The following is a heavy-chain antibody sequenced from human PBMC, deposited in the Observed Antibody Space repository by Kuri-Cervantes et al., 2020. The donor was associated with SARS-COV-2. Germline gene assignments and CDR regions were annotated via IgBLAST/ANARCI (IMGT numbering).Heavy chain of an antibody. CDR3: ATGLRPWAFDI. V-gene: IGHV1-2*02. CDR1: GYTLTELS. D-gene: IGHD4-17*01. CDR2: INPNSGGT. Sequence: ASVKVSCKVSGYTLTELSMHWVRQAPGKGLEWMGWINPNSGGTNYAQKFQGRVTMTRDTSISTAYMELSRLRPDDTAVYYCATGLRPWAFDIWGQGTMVTVSS. J-gene: IGHJ3*02.